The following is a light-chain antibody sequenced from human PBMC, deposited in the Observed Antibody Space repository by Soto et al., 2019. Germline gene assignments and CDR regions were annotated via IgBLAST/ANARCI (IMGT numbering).Light chain of an antibody. CDR3: CSYAGSYVV. CDR1: SSYVGGDDF. Sequence: QSALTQPRSVSGSPGQSVTISCTGTSSYVGGDDFVSWFQQHPGKTPKVMFYDVTKRPSGVPDRFSGAKSGNTASLTISGLQAEDEADYYCCSYAGSYVVFGGGTKVTVL. J-gene: IGLJ2*01. V-gene: IGLV2-11*01. CDR2: DVT.